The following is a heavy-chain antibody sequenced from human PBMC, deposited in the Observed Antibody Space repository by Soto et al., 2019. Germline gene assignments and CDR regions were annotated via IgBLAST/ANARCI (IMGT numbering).Heavy chain of an antibody. J-gene: IGHJ6*02. Sequence: EVQLVPSGAEVKKSGESLKISCKGSGYNFNTYCVVWVRQMPGKGLEWVGIMCPRDSDTRYSPSSQGQVTISADKSXXXXXXXXXXXXXXXXXXXXXXXXXXXXXXXTARPQDYYGMDVWGQGTAVTVSS. CDR3: XXXXXXXXXXTARPQDYYGMDV. V-gene: IGHV5-51*03. CDR2: MCPRDSDT. CDR1: GYNFNTYC.